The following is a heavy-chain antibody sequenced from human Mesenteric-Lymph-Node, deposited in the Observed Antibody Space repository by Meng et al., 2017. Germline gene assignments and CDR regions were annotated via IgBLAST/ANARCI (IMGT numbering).Heavy chain of an antibody. CDR2: IYPGDSDT. CDR1: GYSFTSYW. D-gene: IGHD3-10*01. Sequence: GESLKISCKGSGYSFTSYWIAWVRQMPGKGLEWMGIIYPGDSDTRYSPSFQGQVTISADKSISTAYLQWSSLKASDTAMYYCATMVRGVMVHFDYWGQGTLVTVSS. V-gene: IGHV5-51*01. CDR3: ATMVRGVMVHFDY. J-gene: IGHJ4*02.